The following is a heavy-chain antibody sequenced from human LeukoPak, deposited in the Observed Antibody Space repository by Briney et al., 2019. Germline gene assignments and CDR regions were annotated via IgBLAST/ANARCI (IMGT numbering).Heavy chain of an antibody. CDR1: GFTFSSYE. Sequence: GGSLRLPCAASGFTFSSYEMNWVRQAPGKGLEWVSYISSSGSTIYYADSVKGRFTISRDNAKNSLYLQMNSLRAEDTAVYYCARVHAMAYYYGMDVWGQGTTVTVSS. D-gene: IGHD5-24*01. J-gene: IGHJ6*02. V-gene: IGHV3-48*03. CDR2: ISSSGSTI. CDR3: ARVHAMAYYYGMDV.